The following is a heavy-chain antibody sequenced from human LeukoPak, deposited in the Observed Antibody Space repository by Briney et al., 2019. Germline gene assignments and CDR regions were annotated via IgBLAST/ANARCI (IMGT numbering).Heavy chain of an antibody. V-gene: IGHV1-69*01. J-gene: IGHJ4*02. CDR2: IIPIFGTA. Sequence: GSSVKVSCKASGGTFSSYAISWVRQAPGQGLEWMGGIIPIFGTANYAQKFQGRVTITADESTSTAYMELSSLRSEDTAVYYCARDWRSNYDFWSGFGYWGQGTLVTVSS. CDR3: ARDWRSNYDFWSGFGY. D-gene: IGHD3-3*01. CDR1: GGTFSSYA.